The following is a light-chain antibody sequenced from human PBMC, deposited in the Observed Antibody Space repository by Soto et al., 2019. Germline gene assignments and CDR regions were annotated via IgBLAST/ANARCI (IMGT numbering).Light chain of an antibody. J-gene: IGKJ4*01. CDR2: KAS. V-gene: IGKV1-12*01. Sequence: DIQMTQSPSFVSASVGDSVTITCRASQGISSWLSWYQQKPGTAPTLLVYKASTLQDGVPSRFSGSGSGTDFTLTINSLQPEDFGTYYCHQASSFPLTFGGGTKVEIK. CDR1: QGISSW. CDR3: HQASSFPLT.